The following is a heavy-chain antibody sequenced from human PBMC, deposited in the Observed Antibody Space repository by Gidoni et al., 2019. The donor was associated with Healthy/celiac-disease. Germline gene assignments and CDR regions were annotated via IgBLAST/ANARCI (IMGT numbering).Heavy chain of an antibody. CDR3: ARILDWNPHGGSLYYYGMDV. CDR2: IFSNDEK. J-gene: IGHJ6*02. Sequence: QVTLKESGPVLVKPTETLTLTCTVSGFPLSNARLGVSWIRQPPGKALELLAHIFSNDEKSYSTSLKSRLTISKDTSKSQVVLTMTNMDPVDTATYYCARILDWNPHGGSLYYYGMDVWGQGTTVTVSS. CDR1: GFPLSNARLG. D-gene: IGHD1-1*01. V-gene: IGHV2-26*01.